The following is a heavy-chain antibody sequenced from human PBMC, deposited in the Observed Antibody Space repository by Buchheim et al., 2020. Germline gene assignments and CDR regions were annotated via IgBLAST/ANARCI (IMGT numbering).Heavy chain of an antibody. Sequence: QVQLVESGGGVVQPGRSLRLSCAASGFTFSSYGMHWVRQAPGKGLEWVAVIWYDGSNKYYADSVKGRFTISRDNSKTTLYLQMNSLRAEDTAVYYCAKEIVVVTLVFGMDVWGQGTT. V-gene: IGHV3-33*06. CDR1: GFTFSSYG. CDR3: AKEIVVVTLVFGMDV. CDR2: IWYDGSNK. D-gene: IGHD2-21*02. J-gene: IGHJ6*02.